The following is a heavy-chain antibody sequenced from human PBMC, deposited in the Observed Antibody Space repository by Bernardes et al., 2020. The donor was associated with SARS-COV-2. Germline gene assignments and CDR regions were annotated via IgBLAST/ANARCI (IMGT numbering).Heavy chain of an antibody. D-gene: IGHD2-8*01. CDR2: VNPDGSGP. V-gene: IGHV3-74*01. J-gene: IGHJ6*02. Sequence: GRSLRRSCVGSGFTFSGYWMHWVRQAPGQGPVWVSRVNPDGSGPIYADSVKGRFTISRDNAKNTVYLQMNSLRLDDTAVYYCTRKYGHSYGMDVWGQGTTVIVSS. CDR1: GFTFSGYW. CDR3: TRKYGHSYGMDV.